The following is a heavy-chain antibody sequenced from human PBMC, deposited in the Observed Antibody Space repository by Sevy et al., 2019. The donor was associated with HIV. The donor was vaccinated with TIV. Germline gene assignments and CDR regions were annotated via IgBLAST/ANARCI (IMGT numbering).Heavy chain of an antibody. CDR2: IIPIFGTA. CDR3: ARGGQWLVNTNRAWYFQH. D-gene: IGHD6-19*01. CDR1: GGTFSSYA. Sequence: ASVKVSCKASGGTFSSYAISWVRQAPGQGLEWMGGIIPIFGTANYAQKFQGRVTITADKSTSTAYMELSSLRSEDTAVYYCARGGQWLVNTNRAWYFQHWGQGTLVTVSS. V-gene: IGHV1-69*06. J-gene: IGHJ1*01.